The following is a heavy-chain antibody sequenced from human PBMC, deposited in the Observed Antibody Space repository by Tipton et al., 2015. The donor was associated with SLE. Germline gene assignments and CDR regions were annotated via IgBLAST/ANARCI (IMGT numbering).Heavy chain of an antibody. J-gene: IGHJ4*02. CDR3: AGAWQGYCSGGTRYVLDY. D-gene: IGHD2-15*01. CDR1: GGSLSSHY. V-gene: IGHV4-59*11. CDR2: ISYSETT. Sequence: TLSLTCTVSGGSLSSHYWSWIRQPPGKGLEWIWDISYSETTNYNPSLKSRVTISVDTSKNQFSLKLRSVTAADTAVYYCAGAWQGYCSGGTRYVLDYWGQGTLVTVSS.